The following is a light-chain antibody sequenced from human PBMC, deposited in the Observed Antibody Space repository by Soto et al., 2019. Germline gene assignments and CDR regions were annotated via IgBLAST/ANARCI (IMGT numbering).Light chain of an antibody. Sequence: QSALTQPRSMSGSPGQSVAISCTGTSGDVGRYTYVSWYRQLPNTAPKLLIRDVNKRPSGVPDRFSGSKSGNTASLTISRLQAEDEADYYCCSYTGSDTLVCGGGTKLTVL. CDR2: DVN. CDR3: CSYTGSDTLV. CDR1: SGDVGRYTY. V-gene: IGLV2-11*01. J-gene: IGLJ2*01.